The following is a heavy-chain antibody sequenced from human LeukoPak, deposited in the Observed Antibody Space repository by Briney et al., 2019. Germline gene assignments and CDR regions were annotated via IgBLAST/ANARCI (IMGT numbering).Heavy chain of an antibody. CDR2: IYTSGTTT. Sequence: SETLSLTCTVSDDPINSGVYYWNWIRQPAGKGLEWIGHIYTSGTTTNSNPSLKNRVAISLDTSKNHFSLKLSSVTAADTAVYYCARAKKRSGRSRNFYLDVWGKGNTVTVSS. V-gene: IGHV4-61*09. D-gene: IGHD1-26*01. CDR3: ARAKKRSGRSRNFYLDV. J-gene: IGHJ6*03. CDR1: DDPINSGVYY.